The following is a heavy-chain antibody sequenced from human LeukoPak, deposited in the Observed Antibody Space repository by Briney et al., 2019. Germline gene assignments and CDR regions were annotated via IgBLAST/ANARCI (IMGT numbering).Heavy chain of an antibody. V-gene: IGHV1-18*01. Sequence: ASVKVSCKASGYTFTTYGISWVRQAPGQGLEWMGWISTYNGNTIYAQKLQGRVTMTTDTSTSTAYMELRSLRSDDTAVYYCARDYSSGWPNFDYWGQGTLVTVSS. J-gene: IGHJ4*02. CDR3: ARDYSSGWPNFDY. CDR2: ISTYNGNT. CDR1: GYTFTTYG. D-gene: IGHD6-19*01.